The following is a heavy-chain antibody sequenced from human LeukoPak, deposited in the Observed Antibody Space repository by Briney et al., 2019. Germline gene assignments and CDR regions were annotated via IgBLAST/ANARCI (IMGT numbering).Heavy chain of an antibody. J-gene: IGHJ4*02. CDR2: ISAYNGNT. Sequence: ASVKVSCKASGYTFTSYDINWVRQAPGQGLEWMGWISAYNGNTNYAQKLQGRVTMTTDTSTSTAYMELRSLRSDDTAVYYCARDLRIAVAGPPAHYWGQGTLVTVSS. D-gene: IGHD6-19*01. CDR3: ARDLRIAVAGPPAHY. CDR1: GYTFTSYD. V-gene: IGHV1-18*01.